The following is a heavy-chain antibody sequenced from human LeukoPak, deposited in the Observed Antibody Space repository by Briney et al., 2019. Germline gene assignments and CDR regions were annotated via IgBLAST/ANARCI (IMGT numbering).Heavy chain of an antibody. CDR1: GFTFSSYA. J-gene: IGHJ4*02. CDR3: ARVRVPLAVFGPIDY. D-gene: IGHD3-3*01. Sequence: GGSLRLSCAASGFTFSSYAMHWVRQAPGKGLEWVAVISYDGSNKYYADSVKGRFTISRDNSKNTLYLQMNSLRAEDTAVYYCARVRVPLAVFGPIDYWGQGTLVTVSS. CDR2: ISYDGSNK. V-gene: IGHV3-30*04.